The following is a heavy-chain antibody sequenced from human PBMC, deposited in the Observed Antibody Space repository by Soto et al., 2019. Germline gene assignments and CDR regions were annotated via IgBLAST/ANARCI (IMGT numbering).Heavy chain of an antibody. CDR1: VFTFGTTD. V-gene: IGHV3-23*01. J-gene: IGHJ5*02. Sequence: QLLQSGGGLVQPGGALTLSCAASVFTFGTTDMSWVRQAPGEGLEWVSTIDGSGGITYYADSVKGRFTISRDNSRNTVYLQMNSLRGDDTALYYCVKNSGWFNTWGQGALVTVS. D-gene: IGHD3-10*01. CDR3: VKNSGWFNT. CDR2: IDGSGGIT.